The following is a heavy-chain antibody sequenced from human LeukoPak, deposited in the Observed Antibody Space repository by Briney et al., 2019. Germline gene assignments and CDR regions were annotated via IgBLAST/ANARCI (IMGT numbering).Heavy chain of an antibody. J-gene: IGHJ4*02. Sequence: AASVKVSCKASGYTFTNYFMHWVRQAPGQGLEWMGVINPSGGSTSYVQNFQGRVTMTRDMSTSTVYMELSSLRSGDTAVYYCARVHWGGDFFDYWGQGTLVTVSS. CDR3: ARVHWGGDFFDY. V-gene: IGHV1-46*01. CDR1: GYTFTNYF. CDR2: INPSGGST. D-gene: IGHD7-27*01.